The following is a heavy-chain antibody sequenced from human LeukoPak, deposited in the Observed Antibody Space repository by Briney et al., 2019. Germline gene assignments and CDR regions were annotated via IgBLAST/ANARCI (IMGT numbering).Heavy chain of an antibody. J-gene: IGHJ4*02. CDR2: IYHSGST. V-gene: IGHV4-38-2*02. CDR3: ATLGFSSGYYYYFDH. D-gene: IGHD3-22*01. CDR1: GYSLTSGYY. Sequence: PSETLSLTCTVSGYSLTSGYYWGWIRQPPGKGLEWIGSIYHSGSTFYNPSLKSRVTISVDPSKNQFSLKLSSVTAADTAVYYCATLGFSSGYYYYFDHWGQGTLVTVSS.